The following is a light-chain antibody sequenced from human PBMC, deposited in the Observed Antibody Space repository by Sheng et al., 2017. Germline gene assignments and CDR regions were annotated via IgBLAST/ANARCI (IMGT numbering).Light chain of an antibody. Sequence: DIVMTQSPGSLAVSLGERATINCKSSQSVFNNQNYLAWYQQKPGQPPKLLIYWASTRESGVSDRFSGSGSGTDFTLTISRLQAEDVAVYYCQQYYTLPWTFGQGT. CDR1: QSVFNNQNY. CDR2: WAS. CDR3: QQYYTLPWT. J-gene: IGKJ1*01. V-gene: IGKV4-1*01.